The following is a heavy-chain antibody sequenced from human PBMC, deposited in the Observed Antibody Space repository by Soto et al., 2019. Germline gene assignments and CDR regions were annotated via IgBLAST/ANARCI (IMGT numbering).Heavy chain of an antibody. CDR3: ARESEDLTSNFDY. V-gene: IGHV3-21*06. CDR2: ISSTTNYT. CDR1: GFIFTRYS. Sequence: GGSLRLSCAASGFIFTRYSMNWVRQAPGKGLEWVSSISSTTNYTYYGDSMKGRFTISRDNAKNSLYLEMNSLRAEDTAVYYCARESEDLTSNFDYWGQGTLVTVSS. J-gene: IGHJ4*02.